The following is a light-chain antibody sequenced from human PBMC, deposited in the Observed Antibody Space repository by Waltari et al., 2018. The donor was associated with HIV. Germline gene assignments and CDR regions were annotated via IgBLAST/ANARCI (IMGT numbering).Light chain of an antibody. Sequence: DVHMTQSPSSLSASVGDRVTITCRASQPISNSLAWYQQKPGKAPKPLVYGTSRLESGVPSRFSGSGSGTDYTLTISSLQPEDFASYYCQQYYSIPNTFDQGTKLEIK. CDR3: QQYYSIPNT. V-gene: IGKV1-NL1*01. CDR1: QPISNS. J-gene: IGKJ2*01. CDR2: GTS.